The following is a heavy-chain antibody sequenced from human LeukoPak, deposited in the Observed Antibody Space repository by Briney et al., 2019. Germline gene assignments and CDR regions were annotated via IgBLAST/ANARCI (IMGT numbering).Heavy chain of an antibody. J-gene: IGHJ4*02. V-gene: IGHV4-59*08. Sequence: SETLSLICTVSVGSISTYCWSWIRKPPGRGLEWIGYIYHSGSTNYNPSLKSRVTMLVDPSKNQYSLQLRSVTAADTAVYYCARCAPGAYFDYWGQGAPVTVSP. CDR2: IYHSGST. CDR3: ARCAPGAYFDY. CDR1: VGSISTYC.